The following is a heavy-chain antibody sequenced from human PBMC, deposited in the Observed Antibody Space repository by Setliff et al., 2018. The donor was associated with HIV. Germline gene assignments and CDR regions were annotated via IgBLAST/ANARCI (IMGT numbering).Heavy chain of an antibody. Sequence: SETLSLTCAVYGGSFTSYYWTWIRQPPGKGLEWIGEINHSGSTNYNPSLKSRVTISADTSKNQFSLKLSSVTAADTAVYYCARGRGAVAGYVDYWGQGTLVTVSS. CDR2: INHSGST. CDR3: ARGRGAVAGYVDY. D-gene: IGHD6-19*01. CDR1: GGSFTSYY. J-gene: IGHJ4*02. V-gene: IGHV4-34*01.